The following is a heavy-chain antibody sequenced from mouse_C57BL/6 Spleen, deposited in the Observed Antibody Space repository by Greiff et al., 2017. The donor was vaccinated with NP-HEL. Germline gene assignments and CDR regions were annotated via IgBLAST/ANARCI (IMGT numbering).Heavy chain of an antibody. CDR3: AVHYGNYAMDY. CDR2: IHPNSGST. V-gene: IGHV1-64*01. Sequence: VQLQQPGAELVKPGASVKLSCKASGYTFTSYWMHWVKQRPGQGLEWIGMIHPNSGSTKYNEKFKSKATLTVDKSSSTAYMQLSSLTSEESAVYYCAVHYGNYAMDYWGQGTSVTVSS. CDR1: GYTFTSYW. D-gene: IGHD1-2*01. J-gene: IGHJ4*01.